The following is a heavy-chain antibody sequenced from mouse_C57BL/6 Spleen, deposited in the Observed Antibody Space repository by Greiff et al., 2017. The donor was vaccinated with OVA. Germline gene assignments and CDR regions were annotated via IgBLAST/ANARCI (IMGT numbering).Heavy chain of an antibody. CDR1: GYTFTDYN. D-gene: IGHD1-1*01. Sequence: VQLKESGPELVKPGASVKMSCKASGYTFTDYNMHWVKQSHGKSLEWIGYINPNNGGTSYNQKFKGKATLTVNKSSSTAYMELRSLTSEDSAVYYCARFTTVVARPFYAMDYWGQGTSVTVSS. CDR3: ARFTTVVARPFYAMDY. CDR2: INPNNGGT. J-gene: IGHJ4*01. V-gene: IGHV1-22*01.